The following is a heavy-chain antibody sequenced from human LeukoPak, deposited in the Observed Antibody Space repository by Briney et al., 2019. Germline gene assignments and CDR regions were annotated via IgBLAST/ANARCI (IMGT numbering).Heavy chain of an antibody. CDR2: IYYSGST. V-gene: IGHV4-59*12. D-gene: IGHD6-19*01. CDR1: GGSISSYY. Sequence: SETLSLTCTVSGGSISSYYWSWIRQPPGKGLEWIGYIYYSGSTNYNPSLKSRVTISVDTSKNQFSLKLSSVTAADTAVYYCAKDTGYSSGKFDYWGQGTLVTVSS. J-gene: IGHJ4*02. CDR3: AKDTGYSSGKFDY.